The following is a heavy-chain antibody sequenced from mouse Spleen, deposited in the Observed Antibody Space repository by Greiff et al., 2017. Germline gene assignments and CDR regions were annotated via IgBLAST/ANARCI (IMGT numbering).Heavy chain of an antibody. V-gene: IGHV1-74*01. J-gene: IGHJ3*01. D-gene: IGHD2-3*01. Sequence: QVQLQQPGAELVKPGASVKVSCKASGYTFTSYWMHWVKQRPGQGLEWIGSIHPSDSDTNYNQKFKGKATLTVDKSSSTAYMQLSSLTSEDSAVYYCAIVDGYLLYAYWGQGTLVTVSA. CDR2: IHPSDSDT. CDR3: AIVDGYLLYAY. CDR1: GYTFTSYW.